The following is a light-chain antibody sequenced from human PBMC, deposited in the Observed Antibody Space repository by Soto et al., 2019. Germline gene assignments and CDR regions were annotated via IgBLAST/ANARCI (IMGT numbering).Light chain of an antibody. CDR3: SSYTSSSTPYV. V-gene: IGLV2-14*01. CDR2: DVT. Sequence: QPVLTQPASVSGSPGHSSAISCTGTSNDVGGYNYVSWYQQHPVKAPQLIIYDVTNRPSGVSDRFSGSKSGNTASLTISGLQAEDEADYYCSSYTSSSTPYVFGTGTKVTVL. J-gene: IGLJ1*01. CDR1: SNDVGGYNY.